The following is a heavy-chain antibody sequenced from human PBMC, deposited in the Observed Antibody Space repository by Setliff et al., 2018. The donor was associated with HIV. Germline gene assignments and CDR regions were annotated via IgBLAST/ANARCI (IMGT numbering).Heavy chain of an antibody. V-gene: IGHV1-69*13. CDR1: GDTFSTYV. D-gene: IGHD5-12*01. CDR2: VTPILHTT. Sequence: SVKVSCKSSGDTFSTYVFTWVRQAPGQGLEWMGGVTPILHTTNYAQKFQDRVTITADESTRTAYMELSNLRSEDTALYYCARGPLYGYDRGYFDYWGQGTLVTVSS. J-gene: IGHJ4*02. CDR3: ARGPLYGYDRGYFDY.